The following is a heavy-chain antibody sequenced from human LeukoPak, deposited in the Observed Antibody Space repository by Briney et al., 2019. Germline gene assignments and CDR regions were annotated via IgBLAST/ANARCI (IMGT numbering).Heavy chain of an antibody. D-gene: IGHD3-10*01. CDR3: AKGTMVRGPNWFDP. J-gene: IGHJ5*02. CDR2: ISSSGSTI. V-gene: IGHV3-11*01. CDR1: GFTFSDYY. Sequence: GGSLRLSCAASGFTFSDYYMSWIRQAPGKGLEWVSYISSSGSTIYYADSVKGRFTISRDNAKNSLYLQMNSPRAEDTAVYYCAKGTMVRGPNWFDPWGQGTLVTVSS.